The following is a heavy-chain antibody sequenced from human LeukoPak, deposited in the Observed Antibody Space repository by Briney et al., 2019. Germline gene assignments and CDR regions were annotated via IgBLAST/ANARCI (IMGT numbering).Heavy chain of an antibody. J-gene: IGHJ6*03. V-gene: IGHV3-23*01. CDR2: ISASGDRT. Sequence: PGGSLRLSCAASGFTFRVYDLSWVRQTPGKGLEWVAAISASGDRTYYADSVKGRFTISRDNSKTTLYLQMNSLGAEDSAVYYCANGGSFNDEDSYYYYMDVWGTGTTVTVSS. D-gene: IGHD3-16*01. CDR3: ANGGSFNDEDSYYYYMDV. CDR1: GFTFRVYD.